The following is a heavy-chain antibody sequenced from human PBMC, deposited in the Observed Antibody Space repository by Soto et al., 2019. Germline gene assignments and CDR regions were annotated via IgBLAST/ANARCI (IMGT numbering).Heavy chain of an antibody. J-gene: IGHJ4*01. CDR1: GFTFSNAW. V-gene: IGHV3-15*07. CDR3: TTDSYITIVTVRFYY. Sequence: EVQLVESGGGLVEPGGSLRLSYAASGFTFSNAWINWVGQAPGKGLEWVGRIKSKTDGGTTDFAATVKGRFAISRDDSKNMVYLQMNSLKTEDTAVYYCTTDSYITIVTVRFYYWGHGTLVTVSS. CDR2: IKSKTDGGTT. D-gene: IGHD2-2*02.